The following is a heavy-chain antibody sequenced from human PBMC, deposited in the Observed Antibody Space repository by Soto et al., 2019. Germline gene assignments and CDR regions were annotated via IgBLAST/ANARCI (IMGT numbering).Heavy chain of an antibody. Sequence: QVQLQESGPGLVKPSQTLSLTCTVSGGSISSGGYYWSWIRQHPGKGLEGVGYIYYSGSTYYNPSLKSRVTISVDTSKNQFSLKLSSVTAADTAVYSCARAGYFDTSGYYYVQDQYFQHWGQGTLVTVSS. CDR1: GGSISSGGYY. D-gene: IGHD3-22*01. CDR3: ARAGYFDTSGYYYVQDQYFQH. J-gene: IGHJ1*01. V-gene: IGHV4-31*03. CDR2: IYYSGST.